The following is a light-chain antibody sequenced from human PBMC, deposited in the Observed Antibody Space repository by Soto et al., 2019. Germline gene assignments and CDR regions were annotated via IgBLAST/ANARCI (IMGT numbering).Light chain of an antibody. CDR3: QQSYNTPWT. CDR1: QSISTY. V-gene: IGKV1-39*01. Sequence: DIQMTQSPSSLSASVGDRVTITCRASQSISTYLNWYQQKPGKAPKLLIHAASSLQSGVPSGFSGSGSGTDFPRTISSLQPEDFATYYCQQSYNTPWTFCQGTRVEIK. J-gene: IGKJ1*01. CDR2: AAS.